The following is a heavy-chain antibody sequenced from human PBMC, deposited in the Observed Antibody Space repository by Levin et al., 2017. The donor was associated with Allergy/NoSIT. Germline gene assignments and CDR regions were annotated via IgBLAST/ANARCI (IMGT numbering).Heavy chain of an antibody. CDR2: IYFTGST. V-gene: IGHV4-59*01. CDR3: ARDPLNYGSGFDF. CDR1: GGSISSYY. J-gene: IGHJ4*01. D-gene: IGHD3-10*01. Sequence: SETLSLTCTVSGGSISSYYWNWIRQPPGKGLEWIGYIYFTGSTNYNPSLKSRVTMSVDTSKNHFSLKLTSVTAADTAVYYCARDPLNYGSGFDFWGHGTLVTVSS.